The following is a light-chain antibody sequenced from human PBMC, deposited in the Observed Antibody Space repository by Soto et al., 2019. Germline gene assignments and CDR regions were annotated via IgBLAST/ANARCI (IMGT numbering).Light chain of an antibody. CDR1: QSIGSY. J-gene: IGKJ4*01. Sequence: IQMTQSPSPLSAYVVYRVTIICRASQSIGSYLNWYKQKPGKAANRLIHGGSILQSGVTPRFSGGGGGTDFTLTIISLQPEDFASYYCQQMYTIPLTFGGGTKVDIK. CDR2: GGS. CDR3: QQMYTIPLT. V-gene: IGKV1-39*01.